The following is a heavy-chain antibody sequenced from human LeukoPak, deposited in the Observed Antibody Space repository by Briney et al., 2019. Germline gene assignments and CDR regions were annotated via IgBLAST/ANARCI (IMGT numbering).Heavy chain of an antibody. V-gene: IGHV3-7*03. Sequence: PGGSLKLSCAASGFTFSSYWMSWVRQAPGKGLEWVANIKQDGSEKNYGDSVKGRFTISRDNAKNSLYLQMNSLRAEDSAVYYCGASVFWWGQGTLVTVSS. CDR1: GFTFSSYW. CDR2: IKQDGSEK. J-gene: IGHJ4*02. D-gene: IGHD3-3*01. CDR3: GASVFW.